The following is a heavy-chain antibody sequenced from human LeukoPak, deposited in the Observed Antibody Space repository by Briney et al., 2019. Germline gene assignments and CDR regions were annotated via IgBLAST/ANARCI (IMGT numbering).Heavy chain of an antibody. V-gene: IGHV4-4*07. Sequence: ASETLSLTCTVSGGSMSSDYWTWIRRPAGKGLEWIGRIYTSGTTNYNPSLKSRVTMSVDTSKNQFSLRVSSVTAADTAVYYCARNVAGSFDYWGQGTLVTVSS. J-gene: IGHJ4*02. CDR3: ARNVAGSFDY. CDR2: IYTSGTT. D-gene: IGHD1-1*01. CDR1: GGSMSSDY.